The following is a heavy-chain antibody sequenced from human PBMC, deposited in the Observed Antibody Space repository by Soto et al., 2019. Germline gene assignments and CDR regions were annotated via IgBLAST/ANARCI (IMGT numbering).Heavy chain of an antibody. J-gene: IGHJ4*02. V-gene: IGHV4-39*01. CDR1: GGSIRSSTYY. D-gene: IGHD6-13*01. CDR3: TRHEGGAAADPPFDY. Sequence: SETLSLTCTVSGGSIRSSTYYWGWIRQPPGKGLEWIGSIYYSGSTHYNPSLKSRVTMSVDTSTNQFSLKLNSVTAADPAVFYFTRHEGGAAADPPFDYGGKGTLVTVSS. CDR2: IYYSGST.